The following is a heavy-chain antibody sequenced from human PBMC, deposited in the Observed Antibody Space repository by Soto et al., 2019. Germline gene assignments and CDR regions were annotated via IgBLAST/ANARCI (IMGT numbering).Heavy chain of an antibody. V-gene: IGHV4-39*01. CDR2: LFYTGHT. J-gene: IGHJ4*02. Sequence: SETLSLTCTVSGHSMSNTDYFWGWIRQTPWSDLQWIGSLFYTGHTYYNPSLLSRVTISADTSKNQFFLRLTSVTAADTAVYYCAKGSLTPGYWGQGTLVTVSS. CDR3: AKGSLTPGY. CDR1: GHSMSNTDYF.